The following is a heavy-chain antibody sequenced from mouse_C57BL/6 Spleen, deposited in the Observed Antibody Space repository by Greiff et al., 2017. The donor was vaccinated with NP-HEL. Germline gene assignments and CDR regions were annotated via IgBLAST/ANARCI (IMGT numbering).Heavy chain of an antibody. D-gene: IGHD2-3*01. V-gene: IGHV1-50*01. J-gene: IGHJ1*03. CDR1: GYTFTSYW. Sequence: VQLQQSGAELVKPGASVKLSCKASGYTFTSYWMQWVNQRPGQGLEWIGEIVPSDGYTNYNQKFKGKATLTVDTSSSTAYIQLSSLTSEDSAVYYCARGDGYLWYFDVWGTGTTVTVSS. CDR3: ARGDGYLWYFDV. CDR2: IVPSDGYT.